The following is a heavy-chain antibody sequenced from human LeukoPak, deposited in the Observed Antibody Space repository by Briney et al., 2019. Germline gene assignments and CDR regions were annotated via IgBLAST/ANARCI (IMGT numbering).Heavy chain of an antibody. CDR3: ARVGGVTMIVVLIGDGFDI. CDR1: GYSISSGYY. CDR2: MYYSGST. D-gene: IGHD3-22*01. V-gene: IGHV4-38-2*02. J-gene: IGHJ3*02. Sequence: SETLSLTCTVSGYSISSGYYWGWIRQPPGKGLEWIGSMYYSGSTYYNPSLKSRVTISVDTSKSQFSLKLSSVTAADTAVYYCARVGGVTMIVVLIGDGFDIWGQGTMVTVSS.